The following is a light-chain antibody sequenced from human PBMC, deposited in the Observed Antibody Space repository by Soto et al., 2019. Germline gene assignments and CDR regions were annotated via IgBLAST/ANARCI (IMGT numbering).Light chain of an antibody. CDR2: DVS. CDR3: SSSTSSSTLYV. CDR1: SSDVGGYNY. Sequence: QSALTQPASVSGSPGQSITISCTGTSSDVGGYNYVSWYQQHPGKAPKLMTYDVSNRPSGVSNRFSGSKSGNKASLTISGLQAEDEPEYYCSSSTSSSTLYVFGTGTKVTVL. J-gene: IGLJ1*01. V-gene: IGLV2-14*01.